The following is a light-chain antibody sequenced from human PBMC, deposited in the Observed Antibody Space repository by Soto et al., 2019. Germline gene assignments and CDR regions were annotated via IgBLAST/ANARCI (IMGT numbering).Light chain of an antibody. CDR3: QQYNSYSTT. J-gene: IGKJ1*01. CDR2: DAY. V-gene: IGKV1-5*01. Sequence: DIQMTQSPSTLSASVGDRVTITCRASQTITRWLDWYQQKPGKAPKVLIYDAYSLESGVPSRFSGSGSGTEFTLTISSLQPEDSATYYCQQYNSYSTTFGQGTKVEIK. CDR1: QTITRW.